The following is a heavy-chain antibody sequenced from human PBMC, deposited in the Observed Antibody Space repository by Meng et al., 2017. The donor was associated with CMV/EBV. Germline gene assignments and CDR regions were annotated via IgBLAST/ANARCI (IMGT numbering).Heavy chain of an antibody. J-gene: IGHJ4*02. CDR1: GGSFSGYS. V-gene: IGHV4-34*01. CDR3: ARGAPGY. CDR2: IKDTGTT. Sequence: TLSLTCAVYGGSFSGYSWTWIRQSPTKGLEWIGNIKDTGTTNYNPSLKSRVSILVDTSKNQFSLKLKSVTGADTAIYYCARGAPGYWGQGTLVTVSS.